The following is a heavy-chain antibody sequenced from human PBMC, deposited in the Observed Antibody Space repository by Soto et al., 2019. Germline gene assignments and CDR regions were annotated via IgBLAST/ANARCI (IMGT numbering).Heavy chain of an antibody. J-gene: IGHJ4*02. D-gene: IGHD2-2*01. CDR3: ATYRRPYCSSTSCRTIDY. V-gene: IGHV3-23*01. CDR1: GFTFSSYA. CDR2: ISGSGGST. Sequence: EVQLLESGGGLVQPGGSLRLSCAASGFTFSSYAMSWVRQAPGKGLEWVSAISGSGGSTYYADSVKGRFTISRDNSKNTLYLQMTSLRAEDTAVYYCATYRRPYCSSTSCRTIDYWGQGTLVTVSS.